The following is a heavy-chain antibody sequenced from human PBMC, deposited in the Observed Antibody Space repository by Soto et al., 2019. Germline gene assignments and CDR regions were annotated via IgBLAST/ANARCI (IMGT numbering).Heavy chain of an antibody. CDR3: ARDEEP. V-gene: IGHV3-33*01. Sequence: QVQLVESGGGVVQPGRSLRLSCAAFGVTFSSYAMHWVRQAPGKGLEWVAVIWSDGSKKYYGDSVKGRFTISRDNSKNTLYLQMNSLKVEDTAVYYCARDEEPWGQGTLVIVSS. J-gene: IGHJ5*02. CDR2: IWSDGSKK. CDR1: GVTFSSYA.